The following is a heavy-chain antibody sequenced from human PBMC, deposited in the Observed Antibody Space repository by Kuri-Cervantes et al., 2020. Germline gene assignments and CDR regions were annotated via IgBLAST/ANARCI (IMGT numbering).Heavy chain of an antibody. CDR2: ISWNSGSI. D-gene: IGHD3-10*01. CDR1: GFTFDDYA. Sequence: GGSLRLSCAASGFTFDDYAMHWVRQAPGKGLEWVSGISWNSGSIGYADSVKGRFTISRDNAKNSLYLQMNSLRAEDTALYYCAKGPRGHYYMDVWGQGTTVTVSS. CDR3: AKGPRGHYYMDV. V-gene: IGHV3-9*01. J-gene: IGHJ6*03.